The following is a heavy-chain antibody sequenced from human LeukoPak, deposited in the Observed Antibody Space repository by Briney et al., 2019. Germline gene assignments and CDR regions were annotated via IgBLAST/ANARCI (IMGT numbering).Heavy chain of an antibody. D-gene: IGHD2-15*01. CDR1: GGSFSGYY. Sequence: SETLSLTCAVYGGSFSGYYWSWIRQPPGKGLEWIGEINHSGSTNYNPSLKSRVTISVDTSKNQFSLKLSSVIAADTAVYYCAREADCSGGSCYYWGQGTLVTVSS. V-gene: IGHV4-34*01. CDR3: AREADCSGGSCYY. CDR2: INHSGST. J-gene: IGHJ4*02.